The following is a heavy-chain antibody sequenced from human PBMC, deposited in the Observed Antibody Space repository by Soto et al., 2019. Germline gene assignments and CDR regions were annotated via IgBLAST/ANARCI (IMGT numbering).Heavy chain of an antibody. Sequence: ASVKVSCTVSGYTLTELSMHWVRQAPGKGLEWMGGFDPEDGETIYAQKFQGRVTMTEDTSTDTAYMELSSLRSEDTAVYYCATTRYGSTLNYYYYYMDVWGKGTTVTVSS. V-gene: IGHV1-24*01. CDR1: GYTLTELS. CDR3: ATTRYGSTLNYYYYYMDV. D-gene: IGHD2-2*01. CDR2: FDPEDGET. J-gene: IGHJ6*03.